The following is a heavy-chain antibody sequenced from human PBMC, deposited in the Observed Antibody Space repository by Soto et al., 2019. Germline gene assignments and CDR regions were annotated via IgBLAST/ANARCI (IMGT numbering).Heavy chain of an antibody. CDR2: INHSGST. Sequence: SETLSLTCAVYGGSFSGYYWSWIRPPPGKGLEWIGEINHSGSTNYNPSLKSRVTISVDTSKNQFSLKLSSVTAADTAVYYCARTPTYYYDSSGYYYARDAFDIWGQGTMVTVSS. J-gene: IGHJ3*02. V-gene: IGHV4-34*01. CDR1: GGSFSGYY. D-gene: IGHD3-22*01. CDR3: ARTPTYYYDSSGYYYARDAFDI.